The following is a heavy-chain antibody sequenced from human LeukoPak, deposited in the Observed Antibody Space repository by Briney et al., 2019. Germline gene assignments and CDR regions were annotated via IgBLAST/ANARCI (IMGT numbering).Heavy chain of an antibody. V-gene: IGHV3-7*01. J-gene: IGHJ5*02. Sequence: GGSLRLSRAASGFTFSSYWMSWVRQAPGKGLEWVANIKQDGSEKYYVDSVKGRFTISRDNAKNSLYLQMNSLRAEDTAVYYCARDVYSSSYEDDWFDPWGQGTLVTVSS. CDR2: IKQDGSEK. CDR1: GFTFSSYW. CDR3: ARDVYSSSYEDDWFDP. D-gene: IGHD6-13*01.